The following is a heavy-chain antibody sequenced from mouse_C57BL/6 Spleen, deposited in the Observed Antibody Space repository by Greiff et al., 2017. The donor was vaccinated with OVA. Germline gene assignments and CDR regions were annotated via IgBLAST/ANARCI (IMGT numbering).Heavy chain of an antibody. V-gene: IGHV3-6*01. CDR3: ARSTPLMDY. D-gene: IGHD2-1*01. Sequence: EVKLEESGPGLVKPSQSLSLTCSVTGYSITSGYYWNWIRQFPGNKLEWMGYISYDGSNNYNPSLKNRISITRDTSKNQFFLKLNSVTTEDTATYYCARSTPLMDYWGQGTSVTVSS. CDR1: GYSITSGYY. CDR2: ISYDGSN. J-gene: IGHJ4*01.